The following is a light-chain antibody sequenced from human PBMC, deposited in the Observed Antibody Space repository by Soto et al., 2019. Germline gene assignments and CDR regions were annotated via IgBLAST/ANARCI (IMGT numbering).Light chain of an antibody. CDR2: GAS. Sequence: EILMTQSPATLSVSPGERATLSCRASQRISPNVAWYQQRPGQAPRLLIYGASTRATGIPGRFSGSGSGTEFTLTISSLESEDFAVYYCQQYYTWPSFGLGTRLEIK. J-gene: IGKJ5*01. CDR1: QRISPN. CDR3: QQYYTWPS. V-gene: IGKV3-15*01.